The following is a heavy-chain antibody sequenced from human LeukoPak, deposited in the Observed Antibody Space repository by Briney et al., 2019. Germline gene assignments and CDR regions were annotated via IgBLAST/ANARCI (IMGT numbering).Heavy chain of an antibody. J-gene: IGHJ4*02. V-gene: IGHV3-7*01. Sequence: GGSLRLSCAASGFTFSGYWMSWVRQTPEKGLEWVANIKQDGYEKYYVDSVKGRFTISRDNAKNSLYLQMNSLRAEDTAVYYCARDKIVGPTTLDYWGQGTLVTVSS. D-gene: IGHD1-26*01. CDR3: ARDKIVGPTTLDY. CDR2: IKQDGYEK. CDR1: GFTFSGYW.